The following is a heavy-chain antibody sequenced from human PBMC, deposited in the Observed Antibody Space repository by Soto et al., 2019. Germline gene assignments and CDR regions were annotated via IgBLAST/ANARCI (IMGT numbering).Heavy chain of an antibody. V-gene: IGHV3-33*01. CDR3: ARLYCSASSCYSVGAFDI. Sequence: GGSLRLSCAASGFTFSSYGMHWVRQAPGKGLEWVALIWFDGSDKYYTESVKGRFTISRDNSKSTLYLQMNSLRAEDTAVYYCARLYCSASSCYSVGAFDIRGQGTMVTVAS. D-gene: IGHD2-15*01. CDR1: GFTFSSYG. J-gene: IGHJ3*02. CDR2: IWFDGSDK.